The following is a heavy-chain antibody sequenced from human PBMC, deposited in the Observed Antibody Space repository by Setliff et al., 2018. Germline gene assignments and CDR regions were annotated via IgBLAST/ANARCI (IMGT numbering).Heavy chain of an antibody. CDR3: ARDSRGLVPAAIEGSYYYYGIDV. CDR2: IIPIFGTA. J-gene: IGHJ6*02. D-gene: IGHD2-2*02. Sequence: ASVKVSCKASGGTFSSYAISWVRQAPGQGLEWMGGIIPIFGTANYAQKFQGRVTITADESTSTAYMGLSSLRSEDTAVYYCARDSRGLVPAAIEGSYYYYGIDVWGQGTAVTVSS. V-gene: IGHV1-69*13. CDR1: GGTFSSYA.